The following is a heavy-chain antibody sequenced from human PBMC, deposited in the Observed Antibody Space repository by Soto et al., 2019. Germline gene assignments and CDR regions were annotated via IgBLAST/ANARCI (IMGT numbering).Heavy chain of an antibody. CDR1: GFTFRSYA. CDR3: ATDRPRRTSGYFFDY. D-gene: IGHD1-1*01. Sequence: GGSLRHSGAASGFTFRSYAMSWVRQAPGEGLEWVSAISGSGGSTYYAESVKGRCTISRDNSKNTLYLHMNSLRAEDTALYYCATDRPRRTSGYFFDYWDQGTPVTVSS. J-gene: IGHJ4*02. CDR2: ISGSGGST. V-gene: IGHV3-23*01.